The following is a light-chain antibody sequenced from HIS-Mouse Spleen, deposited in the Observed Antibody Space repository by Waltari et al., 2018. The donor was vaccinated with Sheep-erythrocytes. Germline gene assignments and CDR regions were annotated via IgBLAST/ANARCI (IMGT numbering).Light chain of an antibody. CDR2: DVS. CDR3: GSYTSSSTLVV. CDR1: SSDVGGYHY. V-gene: IGLV2-14*03. J-gene: IGLJ2*01. Sequence: HSARTQPASVSASPGQSITIPCTGTSSDVGGYHYVSWYQQHPGKAPTLMIYDVSNRPSGVSNRFSGSKSGNTASLTISGLQAEDEADYYCGSYTSSSTLVVFGGGTKLTVL.